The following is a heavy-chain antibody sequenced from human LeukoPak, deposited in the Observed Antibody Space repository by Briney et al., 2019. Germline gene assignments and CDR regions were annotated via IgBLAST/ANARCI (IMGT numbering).Heavy chain of an antibody. J-gene: IGHJ4*02. Sequence: GGSLRLSCAASGFTFSSYAMSWVRQAPGKGREWVSAISGSGGSTYYADSVKGRFTISRDSSKNTLYLQMNSVRAEDTAVYYCAKSPPSYSDSSDFDYWGQGTLVTVSS. V-gene: IGHV3-23*01. CDR2: ISGSGGST. D-gene: IGHD3-22*01. CDR3: AKSPPSYSDSSDFDY. CDR1: GFTFSSYA.